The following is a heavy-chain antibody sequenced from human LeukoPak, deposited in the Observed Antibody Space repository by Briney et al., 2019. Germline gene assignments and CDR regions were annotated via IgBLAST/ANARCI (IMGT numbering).Heavy chain of an antibody. CDR2: IIPLFGTP. CDR3: ARGQYGSGRARSVYYYYMDV. J-gene: IGHJ6*03. V-gene: IGHV1-69*13. Sequence: SVKVSCKTSGGTFSTYSINWVRQAPGQGLEWMGGIIPLFGTPNYAQKFQGRVTITADESTSTAYMELSSLRSEDTAVYYCARGQYGSGRARSVYYYYMDVWGKGTTVTISS. D-gene: IGHD3-10*01. CDR1: GGTFSTYS.